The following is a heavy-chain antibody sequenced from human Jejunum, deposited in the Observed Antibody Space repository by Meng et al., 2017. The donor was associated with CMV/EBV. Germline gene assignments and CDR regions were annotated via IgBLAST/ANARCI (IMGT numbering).Heavy chain of an antibody. Sequence: GSIGSYNWNWIRQPTGKGLEWIGYISYSGSTDYNPSLKSRVTISVDTSKNQFSLRMRSVTAADTAVYYCARDLGSPGGDPQGQFDYWGQGTLVTVSS. CDR1: GSIGSYN. CDR2: ISYSGST. J-gene: IGHJ4*02. D-gene: IGHD2-21*01. CDR3: ARDLGSPGGDPQGQFDY. V-gene: IGHV4-59*01.